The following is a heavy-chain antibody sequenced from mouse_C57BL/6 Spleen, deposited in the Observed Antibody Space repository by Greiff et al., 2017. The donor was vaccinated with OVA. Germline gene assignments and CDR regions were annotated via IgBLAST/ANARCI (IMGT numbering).Heavy chain of an antibody. D-gene: IGHD1-1*01. V-gene: IGHV1-47*01. J-gene: IGHJ1*03. CDR1: GYTFTTYP. CDR2: FHPYNDDT. Sequence: QVQLQQSGAELVKPGASVKMSCKASGYTFTTYPIEWMKQNHGKSLEWIGNFHPYNDDTKYNEKFKGKATLTEEKSSSTVYLELSRLTSDDSAVYYCARDYGSSWGYWYFDVWGTGTTVTVSS. CDR3: ARDYGSSWGYWYFDV.